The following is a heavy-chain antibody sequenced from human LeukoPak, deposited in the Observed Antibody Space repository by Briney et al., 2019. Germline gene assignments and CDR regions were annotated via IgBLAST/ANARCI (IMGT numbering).Heavy chain of an antibody. V-gene: IGHV3-23*01. CDR3: AKIPYDYMWGSKGS. J-gene: IGHJ5*02. D-gene: IGHD3-16*01. CDR1: GFTFSIYA. Sequence: PGGSLTLSCAASGFTFSIYAMSWVRQAPGEGLEWVSAISGSGGSTYYADSVKGRLTISRDNSKNTLYLQMNSLRTEDTAVYYCAKIPYDYMWGSKGSWGQGTLVTVSS. CDR2: ISGSGGST.